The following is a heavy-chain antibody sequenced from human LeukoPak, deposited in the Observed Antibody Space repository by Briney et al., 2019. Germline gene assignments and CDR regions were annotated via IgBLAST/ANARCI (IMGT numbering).Heavy chain of an antibody. CDR2: IYYSGST. CDR1: GGSISSYY. D-gene: IGHD3-10*01. J-gene: IGHJ5*02. CDR3: ARERNVLLWFGELSP. Sequence: SETLSLTCTVSGGSISSYYWSWIRQPPGKGLEWIGYIYYSGSTNYNPSLKSRVTISVDTSKNQFSLKLSSVTAADTAVYYCARERNVLLWFGELSPWGQGTLVTVSS. V-gene: IGHV4-4*08.